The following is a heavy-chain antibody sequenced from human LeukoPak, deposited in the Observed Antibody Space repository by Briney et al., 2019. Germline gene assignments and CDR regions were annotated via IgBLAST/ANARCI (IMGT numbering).Heavy chain of an antibody. J-gene: IGHJ4*02. CDR2: IYTSGTT. D-gene: IGHD3-3*01. CDR3: ARDSLYNFWSGYYHTTYYFDY. CDR1: GGSTSSGNYY. Sequence: SQTLSLTCPLSGGSTSSGNYYCSWVRQPAGKGLEWIGHIYTSGTTYNPSLKSRVTISGDTSKNQFSLNLSSMTAADTAVYYCARDSLYNFWSGYYHTTYYFDYWGQGTLVTVSS. V-gene: IGHV4-61*09.